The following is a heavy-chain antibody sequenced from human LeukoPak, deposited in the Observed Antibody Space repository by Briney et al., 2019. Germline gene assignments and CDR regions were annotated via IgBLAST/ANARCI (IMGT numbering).Heavy chain of an antibody. V-gene: IGHV3-23*05. J-gene: IGHJ4*02. CDR1: GFTFSAYA. CDR2: IGSDNKP. CDR3: AKSEGSSSARRFDY. Sequence: PGGSLRLSCEASGFTFSAYAMTWVRQAPGKGLEWVSSIGSDNKPHYSESVKGRFAISRDNSKNTLYLQVNSLRAEDTAAYYCAKSEGSSSARRFDYWGQGTLVTVSS. D-gene: IGHD6-19*01.